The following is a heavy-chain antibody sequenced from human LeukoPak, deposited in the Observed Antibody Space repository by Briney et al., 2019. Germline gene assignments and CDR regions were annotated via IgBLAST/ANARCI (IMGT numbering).Heavy chain of an antibody. Sequence: SETLSLTCTVSGGSISSSSYYWGWLRQPPGKGLEWIGSIYYSGSTYYNPSLKSRVTISVDTSKNQFSLKLSSVTAADTAVYYCARTIAAAGVEYFDYWGQGTLVTVSS. CDR1: GGSISSSSYY. CDR3: ARTIAAAGVEYFDY. V-gene: IGHV4-39*07. CDR2: IYYSGST. J-gene: IGHJ4*02. D-gene: IGHD6-13*01.